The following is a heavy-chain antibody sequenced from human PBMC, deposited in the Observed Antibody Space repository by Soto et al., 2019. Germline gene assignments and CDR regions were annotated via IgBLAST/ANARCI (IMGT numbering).Heavy chain of an antibody. CDR1: GFSLSNARMG. J-gene: IGHJ3*02. CDR3: ARQTYYDYVWGSYGQVAFDI. D-gene: IGHD3-16*01. Sequence: SGPTLVNPTETLTLTCTVSGFSLSNARMGVSWIRQPPGKALEWLAHIFSNDEKSYSTSLKSRLTISKDTSKSQVVLTMTNMDPVDTATYYCARQTYYDYVWGSYGQVAFDIWGQGTMVTVSS. V-gene: IGHV2-26*01. CDR2: IFSNDEK.